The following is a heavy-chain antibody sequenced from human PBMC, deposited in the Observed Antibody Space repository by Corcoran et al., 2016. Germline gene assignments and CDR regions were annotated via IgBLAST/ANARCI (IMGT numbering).Heavy chain of an antibody. CDR3: ARDPAESSDFYNRFDP. J-gene: IGHJ5*02. Sequence: QVRLVQSGAEVKKPGASVKVSCKASGYTFTSHYLHWVRQAPGQGLEWMGMINPSGDFTTYAQRLQGRITMTRDTSTSTVYMELSSLRYEDTALYYCARDPAESSDFYNRFDPWCQGTLVTVSS. D-gene: IGHD3-22*01. CDR1: GYTFTSHY. V-gene: IGHV1-46*01. CDR2: INPSGDFT.